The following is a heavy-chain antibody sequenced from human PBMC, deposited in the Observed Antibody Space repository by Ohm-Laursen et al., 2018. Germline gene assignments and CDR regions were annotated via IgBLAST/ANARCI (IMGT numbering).Heavy chain of an antibody. CDR1: GFTFSNYG. Sequence: SLRLSCAASGFTFSNYGMHWVRQAPGKGLEWLTIISYDGSNKYYADSVKGRFTISRDNSKNTLYLQMNSLRAEDTAVYYCAKEADVDNGAFDIWGQGTMVTVSS. V-gene: IGHV3-30*18. CDR2: ISYDGSNK. J-gene: IGHJ3*02. D-gene: IGHD5-12*01. CDR3: AKEADVDNGAFDI.